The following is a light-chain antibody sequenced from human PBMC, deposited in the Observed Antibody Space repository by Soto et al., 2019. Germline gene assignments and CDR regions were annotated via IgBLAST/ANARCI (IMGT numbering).Light chain of an antibody. V-gene: IGLV2-14*01. CDR3: SSYSSSRTRV. Sequence: QSALAQPASVSGSRGQSITISCTGARSDVGGYDYVSWYQQYPGKAPKLIIYEVTYRPSGISDRFSGSKSGNTASLTISGLQAEDEADYYCSSYSSSRTRVFGGGTKLTVL. CDR2: EVT. CDR1: RSDVGGYDY. J-gene: IGLJ3*02.